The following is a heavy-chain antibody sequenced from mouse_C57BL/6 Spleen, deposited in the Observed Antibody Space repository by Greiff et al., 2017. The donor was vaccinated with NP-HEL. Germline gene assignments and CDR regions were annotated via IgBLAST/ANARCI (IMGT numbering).Heavy chain of an antibody. V-gene: IGHV5-4*01. Sequence: EVQVVESGGGLVKPGGSLKLSCAASGFTFSSYAMSWVRQTPEKRLEWVATISDGGSYTYYPDNVKGRFTISRDNAKNNLYLQMSHLKSEDTAMYYCARGGNDGYYAMDYWGQGTSVTVSS. CDR2: ISDGGSYT. J-gene: IGHJ4*01. CDR3: ARGGNDGYYAMDY. D-gene: IGHD2-3*01. CDR1: GFTFSSYA.